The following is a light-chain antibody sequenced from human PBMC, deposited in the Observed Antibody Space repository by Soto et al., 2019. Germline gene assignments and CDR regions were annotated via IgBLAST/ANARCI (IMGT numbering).Light chain of an antibody. CDR2: DVN. V-gene: IGLV2-14*03. CDR3: TAYATTSPVV. CDR1: SSDVGGYNY. Sequence: QSALTQPASVSGSPGQSITISCTGTSSDVGGYNYVSWYQQHPGKAPKLMLYDVNNRPSGVSDRFSGSKSGNTASLTISGLQAEDEADYYCTAYATTSPVVFGGGTKLTVL. J-gene: IGLJ2*01.